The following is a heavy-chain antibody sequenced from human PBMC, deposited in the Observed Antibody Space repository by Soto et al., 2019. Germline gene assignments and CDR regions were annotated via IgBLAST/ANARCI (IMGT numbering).Heavy chain of an antibody. J-gene: IGHJ6*03. CDR2: IIPILGIA. CDR1: GGTFSSYT. V-gene: IGHV1-69*02. CDR3: ARNLGGYYYYYYMDV. Sequence: QVQLVQSGAEVKKPGSSVKVSCKASGGTFSSYTISWVRQAPGQGLEWMGRIIPILGIANYAQKFQGRVTITADKSTSTAYMELSSQRSEDTAVYYCARNLGGYYYYYYMDVWGKGTTVTVSS. D-gene: IGHD3-16*01.